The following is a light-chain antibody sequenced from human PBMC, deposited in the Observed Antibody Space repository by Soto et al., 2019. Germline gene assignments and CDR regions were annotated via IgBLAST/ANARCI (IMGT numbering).Light chain of an antibody. CDR2: AAS. CDR3: QQRTVWLLT. Sequence: IQMTQSPSSLSASVGDRVTITFVASQSISSYLNWYQHKPGKAPKLLIYAASSLQSGVPSRFSGSGSGTDFTLTISTLEPEDFALYYCQQRTVWLLTSGPGTRLEI. CDR1: QSISSY. J-gene: IGKJ5*01. V-gene: IGKV1-39*01.